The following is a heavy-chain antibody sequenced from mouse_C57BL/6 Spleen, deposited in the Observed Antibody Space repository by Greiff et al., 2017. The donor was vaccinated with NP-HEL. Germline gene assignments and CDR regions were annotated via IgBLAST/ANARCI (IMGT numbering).Heavy chain of an antibody. Sequence: QVQLQQSGAELARPGASVKLSCKASGYTFTSYGISWVKQRTGPGLEWIGEIYPRSGNTYYNEKFKGKATLTADKSSSTAYMELRSLTSEDSAVYFCARTADSSGYHYYAMDYWGQGTSVTVSS. J-gene: IGHJ4*01. CDR3: ARTADSSGYHYYAMDY. CDR2: IYPRSGNT. V-gene: IGHV1-81*01. D-gene: IGHD3-2*02. CDR1: GYTFTSYG.